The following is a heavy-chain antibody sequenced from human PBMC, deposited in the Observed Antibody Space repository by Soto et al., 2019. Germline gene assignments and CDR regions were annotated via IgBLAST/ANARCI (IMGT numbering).Heavy chain of an antibody. J-gene: IGHJ4*02. CDR1: GGTFGSHG. V-gene: IGHV1-69*01. CDR2: FIAMLGTP. D-gene: IGHD5-18*01. Sequence: QVQLVQSGAEVKKPGSSVKVSCKASGGTFGSHGVAWVRQAPGQGLEWMGGFIAMLGTPTYAKKVQGRATLTADESLTSSYLELRSLSAEDTAVYFCARGAMAKFDYWGQGTVVTVSS. CDR3: ARGAMAKFDY.